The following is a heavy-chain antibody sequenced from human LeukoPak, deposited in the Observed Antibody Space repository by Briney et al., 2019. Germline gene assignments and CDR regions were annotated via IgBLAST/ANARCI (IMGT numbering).Heavy chain of an antibody. Sequence: ASVKVSCKASGYTFTGYYMHWVRQAPGQGLEWTGWINPNSGGTNYAQKFQGRVTMTRDTSISTAYMELSRLRFDDTAVYYCAKDPFDQMLPENWFDPWGQGTLVTVSS. CDR2: INPNSGGT. V-gene: IGHV1-2*02. D-gene: IGHD2-2*01. CDR3: AKDPFDQMLPENWFDP. CDR1: GYTFTGYY. J-gene: IGHJ5*02.